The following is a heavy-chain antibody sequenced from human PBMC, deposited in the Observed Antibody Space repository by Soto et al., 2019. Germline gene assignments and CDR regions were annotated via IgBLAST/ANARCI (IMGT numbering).Heavy chain of an antibody. CDR2: IYYSGST. CDR3: ARAPKIVAFDY. Sequence: PSETLSLTGTVSGGSISSGGYYWSWIRQHPGKGLEWIGYIYYSGSTYYNPSLKSRVTISVDTSKNQFSLKLSSVTAADTAVYYCARAPKIVAFDYWGQGTLVTVSS. V-gene: IGHV4-31*03. D-gene: IGHD2-15*01. J-gene: IGHJ4*02. CDR1: GGSISSGGYY.